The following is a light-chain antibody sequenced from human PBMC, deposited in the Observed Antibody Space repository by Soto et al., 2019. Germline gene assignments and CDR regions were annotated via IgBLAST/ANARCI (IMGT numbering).Light chain of an antibody. CDR1: QSVSSSY. J-gene: IGKJ1*01. CDR3: QQYGRSPTPTWT. V-gene: IGKV3-20*01. Sequence: EIGLTQSPGTLSLSPGERATLSCRASQSVSSSYIAWYQQKPGQAPRLLIYGASSRATGIPDRFSGSGSGTDFTLTISRLEPEDFAVYYCQQYGRSPTPTWTFGQGTKVEIK. CDR2: GAS.